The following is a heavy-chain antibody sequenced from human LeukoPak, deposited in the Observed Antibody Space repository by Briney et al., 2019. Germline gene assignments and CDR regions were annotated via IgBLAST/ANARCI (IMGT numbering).Heavy chain of an antibody. CDR3: ARDEYRSRWLHP. Sequence: GGSLRLSCAASGFTFSSYWMSWVRLAPGKGLEWVGNIKGDGSEKWYVDSVKRRFTISRDNAQNSVYLQMNSLRAEDTALYYCARDEYRSRWLHPWGQGTLVTVTS. J-gene: IGHJ5*02. CDR1: GFTFSSYW. CDR2: IKGDGSEK. V-gene: IGHV3-7*01. D-gene: IGHD4-11*01.